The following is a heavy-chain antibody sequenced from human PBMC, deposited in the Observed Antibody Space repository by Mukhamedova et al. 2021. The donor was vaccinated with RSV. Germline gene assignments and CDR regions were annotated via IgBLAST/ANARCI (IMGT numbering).Heavy chain of an antibody. V-gene: IGHV1-18*01. D-gene: IGHD3-3*01. CDR2: ISAYNGNT. Sequence: GQGLEWMGWISAYNGNTNYAQKLQGRVTMTTDTSTSTAYMELSSLRSEDTAVYYCARSPHWSGSTPPYYFDYWGQGTLVTVSS. J-gene: IGHJ4*02. CDR3: ARSPHWSGSTPPYYFDY.